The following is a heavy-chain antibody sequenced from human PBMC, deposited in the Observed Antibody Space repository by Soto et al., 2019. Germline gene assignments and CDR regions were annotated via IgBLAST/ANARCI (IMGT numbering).Heavy chain of an antibody. CDR3: GKDGSSWPYYCYGMDV. CDR2: IKQDGSEI. D-gene: IGHD6-13*01. J-gene: IGHJ6*02. V-gene: IGHV3-7*01. CDR1: GFTFSRYW. Sequence: PGGSLRLSCAASGFTFSRYWMTWVRQAPGKGLEWVANIKQDGSEIYYVDSVKGRFTISRDNAENSLYLQMNSLRAEDTAVYYCGKDGSSWPYYCYGMDVWGQGTTVTVSS.